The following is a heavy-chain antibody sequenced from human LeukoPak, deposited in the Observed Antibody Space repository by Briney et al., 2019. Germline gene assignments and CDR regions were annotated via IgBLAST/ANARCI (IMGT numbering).Heavy chain of an antibody. CDR1: GGSISSSSYY. Sequence: SETLSLTCTVSGGSISSSSYYWGWIRQPPGKGLEWIGSIYHSGSTYYNPSLKSRVTISVDTSKNQFSLKLSSVTAADTAVYYCARSSGGSYYYFDYWGQGTLVTVSS. CDR3: ARSSGGSYYYFDY. CDR2: IYHSGST. V-gene: IGHV4-39*07. D-gene: IGHD1-26*01. J-gene: IGHJ4*02.